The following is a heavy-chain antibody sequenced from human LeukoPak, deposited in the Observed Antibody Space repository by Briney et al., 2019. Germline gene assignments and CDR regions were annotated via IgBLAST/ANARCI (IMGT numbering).Heavy chain of an antibody. J-gene: IGHJ4*02. CDR1: GFTFSTYG. CDR2: ISNDGSNK. D-gene: IGHD2-15*01. Sequence: GGSLRLSCAASGFTFSTYGLHWVRQAPGKGPEWVAVISNDGSNKYHAESVRGRYTISRDNSKNTLYLQMNSLRAEDTAVYYCAKDAGHCSGGSCYRQDYWGQGTLVTVSS. CDR3: AKDAGHCSGGSCYRQDY. V-gene: IGHV3-30*18.